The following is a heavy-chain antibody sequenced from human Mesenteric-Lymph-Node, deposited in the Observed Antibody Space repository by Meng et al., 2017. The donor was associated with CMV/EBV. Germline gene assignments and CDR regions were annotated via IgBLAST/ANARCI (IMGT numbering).Heavy chain of an antibody. J-gene: IGHJ6*02. CDR3: VRDWKKYDTNGGWRGDGMDV. V-gene: IGHV3-23*01. Sequence: GGSLRLSCAASGFSFSSYAMSWVRQAPGKGLEWVATINSGGGTTYLADSVKGRFTISRDSSKNTVFLQMNNLGAEETAVYYCVRDWKKYDTNGGWRGDGMDVWGQGTTVTVSS. CDR2: INSGGGTT. D-gene: IGHD2-8*01. CDR1: GFSFSSYA.